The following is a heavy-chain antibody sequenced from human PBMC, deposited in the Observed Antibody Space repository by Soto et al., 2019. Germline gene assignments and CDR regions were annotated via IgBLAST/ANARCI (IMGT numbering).Heavy chain of an antibody. CDR1: GFTFSSYA. D-gene: IGHD2-2*01. Sequence: QVQLVESGGGVVQPGRSLRLSCVASGFTFSSYAMHWVRQAPGKGLEWVAVISYDGSNKYYADSVKGRFTISRDNSKNALYLQMKSLRAEDTAVYYCARVGRKCSSTRFYVDYWGKGTLLTV. CDR2: ISYDGSNK. V-gene: IGHV3-30-3*01. J-gene: IGHJ4*02. CDR3: ARVGRKCSSTRFYVDY.